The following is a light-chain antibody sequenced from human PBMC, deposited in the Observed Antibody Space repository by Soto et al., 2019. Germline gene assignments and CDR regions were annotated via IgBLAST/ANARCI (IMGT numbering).Light chain of an antibody. CDR1: QGISNY. CDR2: AAS. Sequence: DIQLTQSPSFLSASIGDRVTITCRASQGISNYLAWYQQKPGKAPKLLIFAASTLQSGVPSSFSGSGSGTEFTLTISSLQPEDFATYWCQQVNSSPFTFGPGTKVDIK. CDR3: QQVNSSPFT. V-gene: IGKV1-9*01. J-gene: IGKJ3*01.